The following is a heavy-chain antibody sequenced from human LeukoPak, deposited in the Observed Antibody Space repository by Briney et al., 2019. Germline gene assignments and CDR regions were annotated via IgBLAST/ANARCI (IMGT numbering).Heavy chain of an antibody. V-gene: IGHV3-74*01. CDR3: ARYGTDPFDI. J-gene: IGHJ3*02. CDR1: GFTFSRYW. D-gene: IGHD4-17*01. Sequence: GGSLRLSCAASGFTFSRYWMHWFRQAPGKGLVWVSRINNDGSNTYYADSVKGRFTISRDNAKNTLYLQMDGLRAEDTALYYCARYGTDPFDIWGQGTLVTVSS. CDR2: INNDGSNT.